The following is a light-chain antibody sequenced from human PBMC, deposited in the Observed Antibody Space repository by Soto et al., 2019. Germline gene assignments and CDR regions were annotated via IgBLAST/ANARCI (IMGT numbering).Light chain of an antibody. CDR2: NAS. CDR3: SQSSNYVWT. V-gene: IGKV1-5*03. J-gene: IGKJ1*01. CDR1: QNINTW. Sequence: IQMTQSPSTLSASVGDRVTITCRASQNINTWLAWYKQKPGAPPKLLIFNASHLQSGVSSRFSGAGSGPRFTLTISGLQPDDFSTYYCSQSSNYVWTFGQGTKVEVK.